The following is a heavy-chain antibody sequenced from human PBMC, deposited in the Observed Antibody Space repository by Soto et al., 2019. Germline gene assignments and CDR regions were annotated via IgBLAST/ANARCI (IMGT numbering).Heavy chain of an antibody. D-gene: IGHD3-10*02. J-gene: IGHJ3*02. CDR1: GYTFTGYY. V-gene: IGHV1-2*02. CDR2: INPNSGGT. Sequence: QVQLVQSGAEVKKPGASVKVSCKASGYTFTGYYMHWVRQAPGQGLEWMGWINPNSGGTNYAQKCQGRVTMTRDTSISTAYMELSRLRSDDTAVYYCAREPLYVKRAFDIWGQGTMVTVSS. CDR3: AREPLYVKRAFDI.